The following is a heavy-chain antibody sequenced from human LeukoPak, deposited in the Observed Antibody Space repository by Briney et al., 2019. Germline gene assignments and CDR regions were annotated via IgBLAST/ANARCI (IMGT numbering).Heavy chain of an antibody. Sequence: ASVKVSCKASGYTFTSYGISWVRQAPGQGLEWVGWTSAYNGNTNYAQKLQGRVTMTTDTSTSTAYMELRSLRSDDTAVYYCARDRAGIAAAGSFDYWGQGTLVTVSS. D-gene: IGHD6-13*01. CDR3: ARDRAGIAAAGSFDY. CDR1: GYTFTSYG. CDR2: TSAYNGNT. J-gene: IGHJ4*02. V-gene: IGHV1-18*01.